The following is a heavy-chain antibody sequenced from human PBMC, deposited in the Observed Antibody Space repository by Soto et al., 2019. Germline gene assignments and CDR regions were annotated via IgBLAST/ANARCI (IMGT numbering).Heavy chain of an antibody. Sequence: SETLSLTCTVSGGSISSSSYYWGWIRQPPGKGLEWIGSIYYSGSTYYNPSLKSRVTISVDTSKNQFSLKLSSVTAADTAVYYCVGYYDSSGYYPRYYYYYGMDVWGQGTTVTVSS. D-gene: IGHD3-22*01. V-gene: IGHV4-39*01. CDR2: IYYSGST. CDR1: GGSISSSSYY. CDR3: VGYYDSSGYYPRYYYYYGMDV. J-gene: IGHJ6*02.